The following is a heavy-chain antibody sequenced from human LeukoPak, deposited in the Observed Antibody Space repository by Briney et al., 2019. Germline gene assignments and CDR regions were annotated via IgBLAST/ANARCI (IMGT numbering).Heavy chain of an antibody. CDR3: ARDRIAVAGNERYFDY. D-gene: IGHD6-19*01. CDR2: IIPILGIA. Sequence: SVKVSCKASGGTSSSYAISWVRQAPGQGLEWMGRIIPILGIANYAQKFQGRVTITADKSTSTAYMELSSLRSEDTAVYYCARDRIAVAGNERYFDYWGQGTLVTVSS. V-gene: IGHV1-69*04. J-gene: IGHJ4*02. CDR1: GGTSSSYA.